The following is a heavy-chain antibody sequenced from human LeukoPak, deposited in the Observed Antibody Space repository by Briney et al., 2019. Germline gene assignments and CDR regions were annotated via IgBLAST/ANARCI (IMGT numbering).Heavy chain of an antibody. D-gene: IGHD6-13*01. CDR1: GFTVSSNY. V-gene: IGHV3-53*01. Sequence: GGSLRLSCAASGFTVSSNYMSWVRQAPGKGLEWVSVIYSGGSTYYADSVKGRFTISRDNSKNTLYLQMNSLRAEDTAVYYCASPRWSAAAGTPSYYGMDVWGQGTTVTVSS. J-gene: IGHJ6*02. CDR3: ASPRWSAAAGTPSYYGMDV. CDR2: IYSGGST.